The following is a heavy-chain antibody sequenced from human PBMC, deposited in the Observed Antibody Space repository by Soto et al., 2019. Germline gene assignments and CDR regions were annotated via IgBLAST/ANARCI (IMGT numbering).Heavy chain of an antibody. CDR1: GGSISSYY. V-gene: IGHV4-59*01. CDR2: IYYSGST. CDR3: ARGSPHYYGSTLNWFDP. J-gene: IGHJ5*02. Sequence: SETLSLTCTVSGGSISSYYWSWIRQPPGKGLEWIGYIYYSGSTNYNPSLKSRVTISADTSKNQFSLKLSSVTAADTAVYYCARGSPHYYGSTLNWFDPWGQGTLVTVSS. D-gene: IGHD3-10*01.